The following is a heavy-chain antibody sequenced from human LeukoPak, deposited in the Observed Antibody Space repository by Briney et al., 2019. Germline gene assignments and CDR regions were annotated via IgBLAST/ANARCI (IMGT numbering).Heavy chain of an antibody. D-gene: IGHD1-1*01. CDR3: AKVGDNWDFDY. V-gene: IGHV3-30*18. Sequence: PGGSLRLSCAASGFTFGSYAMHWVRQAPGKGLEWVALISYDGSSKYYADSVKGRFIISRDNSKNTLYLQMNSLRAEDTAVYYCAKVGDNWDFDYWGQGTLVTVSS. CDR1: GFTFGSYA. CDR2: ISYDGSSK. J-gene: IGHJ4*02.